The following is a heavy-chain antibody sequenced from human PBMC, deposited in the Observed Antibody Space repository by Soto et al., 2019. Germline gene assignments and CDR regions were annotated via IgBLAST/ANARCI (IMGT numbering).Heavy chain of an antibody. J-gene: IGHJ3*02. V-gene: IGHV4-34*01. CDR2: INHSGSN. CDR3: ASCGSTDWRVALYI. CDR1: GGSFSTYY. Sequence: QLQQFGAGLLKPSETLSLTCVVSGGSFSTYYYNCLRHSPWKVLEWIVEINHSGSNNYSPSLTSRVTMLLATAKNQFSLKLTSVADADTAVYSCASCGSTDWRVALYIWGQVTMVNVSS. D-gene: IGHD3-9*01.